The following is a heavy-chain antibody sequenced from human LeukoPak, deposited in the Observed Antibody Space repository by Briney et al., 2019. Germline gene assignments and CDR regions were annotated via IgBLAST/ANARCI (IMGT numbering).Heavy chain of an antibody. J-gene: IGHJ4*02. Sequence: GGSLRLSCAASGFTFSTYWMNWVREAPGKGLEWVANIKQDGCEKYYVDSVKGRFTISRDNAKNSLYLQMNSLRAEDTAVYYCASDIKAYYDILTGYYNYWGQGTLVTVSS. CDR2: IKQDGCEK. CDR3: ASDIKAYYDILTGYYNY. CDR1: GFTFSTYW. D-gene: IGHD3-9*01. V-gene: IGHV3-7*03.